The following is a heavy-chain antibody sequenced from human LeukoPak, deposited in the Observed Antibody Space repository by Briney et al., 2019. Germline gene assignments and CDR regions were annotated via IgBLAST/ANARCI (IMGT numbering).Heavy chain of an antibody. V-gene: IGHV3-48*04. CDR1: GFTFNIYS. CDR3: ARGHSAWYLNWFES. CDR2: ISSTGNTL. Sequence: GGSLRLSCAASGFTFNIYSMNWVRQTPGKGLEWIAYISSTGNTLYCVDSVKGRFTISRDNAKNSLYLQMNSLRAEDTAMYYCARGHSAWYLNWFESWGLGTLVIVSP. D-gene: IGHD6-19*01. J-gene: IGHJ5*01.